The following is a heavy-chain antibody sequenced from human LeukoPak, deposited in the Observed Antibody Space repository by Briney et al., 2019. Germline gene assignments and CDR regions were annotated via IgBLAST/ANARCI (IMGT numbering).Heavy chain of an antibody. CDR3: ARDPGLIVVVPAALLYGMDV. V-gene: IGHV1-46*01. D-gene: IGHD2-2*01. CDR2: INPSGGST. Sequence: ASVKVSCKASGYTFTSYYMHWVRQAPGQGLEWMGIINPSGGSTSYAQKFQGRVTMTRDTSTSTVYMELSSLRSEDTAVYYCARDPGLIVVVPAALLYGMDVWGQGTTVTVSS. J-gene: IGHJ6*02. CDR1: GYTFTSYY.